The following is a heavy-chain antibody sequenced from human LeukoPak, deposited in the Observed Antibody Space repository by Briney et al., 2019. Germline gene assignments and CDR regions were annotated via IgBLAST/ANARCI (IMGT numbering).Heavy chain of an antibody. D-gene: IGHD2-21*01. Sequence: TGGSLRLSCAASGFTVSSNYMSWVRQAPGKGLEWVSFIYSGGSTYYADSVKGRFTISRDSSKNTLYLQMNSLRAEDTAVYYCARDRRGRWGYYFDYWGQGTLVTVSS. CDR1: GFTVSSNY. V-gene: IGHV3-66*01. CDR2: IYSGGST. CDR3: ARDRRGRWGYYFDY. J-gene: IGHJ4*02.